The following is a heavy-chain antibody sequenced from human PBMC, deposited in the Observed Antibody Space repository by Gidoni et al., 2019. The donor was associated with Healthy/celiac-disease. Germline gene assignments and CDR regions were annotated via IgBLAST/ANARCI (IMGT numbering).Heavy chain of an antibody. Sequence: EVQLLESGGGLVQPGGSLRLSCAASGFTFSSYAMSWVRQAPGKGLGWVSASSGSGGSTYYADSVKGRFTISRDNSKNTLYLQMNSLRAEDTAVYYCAKLPLYSGSFDYFDYWGQGTLVTVSS. CDR1: GFTFSSYA. J-gene: IGHJ4*02. CDR3: AKLPLYSGSFDYFDY. D-gene: IGHD1-26*01. CDR2: SSGSGGST. V-gene: IGHV3-23*01.